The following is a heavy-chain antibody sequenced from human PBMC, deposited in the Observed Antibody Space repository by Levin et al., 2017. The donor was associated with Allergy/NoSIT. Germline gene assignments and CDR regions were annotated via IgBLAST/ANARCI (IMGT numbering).Heavy chain of an antibody. J-gene: IGHJ4*02. CDR1: GFSLSTTAVG. V-gene: IGHV2-5*02. CDR3: AHRRGDGTLDY. D-gene: IGHD1-1*01. CDR2: IYWDDVK. Sequence: SGPTLVKPAQTLTLTCSFSGFSLSTTAVGVGWIRQPPGKALEWLALIYWDDVKRYSPSLRSRLTITKDTSNNLVALSLTNMDPIDTATYYCAHRRGDGTLDYWGQGTLVTVSS.